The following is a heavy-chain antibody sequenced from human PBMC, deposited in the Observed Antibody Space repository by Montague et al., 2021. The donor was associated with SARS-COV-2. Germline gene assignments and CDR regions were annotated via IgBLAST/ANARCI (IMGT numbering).Heavy chain of an antibody. CDR3: ARSQYCGSDCYFAX. J-gene: IGHJ4*02. Sequence: QSGAEVKKSGESLRISCRGSGYDFTSYWISWVRQMPGKGLEWMGRVNPADSRTNYSPSFQGQVTISVDKSATTAYLLWSSLKASDTAIYYCARSQYCGSDCYFAXWGQGSLVTVSS. D-gene: IGHD2-21*02. CDR1: GYDFTSYW. CDR2: VNPADSRT. V-gene: IGHV5-10-1*01.